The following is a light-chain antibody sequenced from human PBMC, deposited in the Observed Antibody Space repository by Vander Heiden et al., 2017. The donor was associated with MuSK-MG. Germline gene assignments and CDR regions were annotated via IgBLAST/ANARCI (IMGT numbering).Light chain of an antibody. CDR1: SSNIGRNA. CDR2: YDD. CDR3: ASWDSRLNGYV. V-gene: IGLV1-36*01. Sequence: AVLTRPPSVSEGPGQRAISSCAGSSSNIGRNAVNWYLHPPGGTPNVLVYYDDPWPSGVSNRFSATKSGTSASLAISRLQSEDEAEYYCASWDSRLNGYVFGSGTKVTVL. J-gene: IGLJ1*01.